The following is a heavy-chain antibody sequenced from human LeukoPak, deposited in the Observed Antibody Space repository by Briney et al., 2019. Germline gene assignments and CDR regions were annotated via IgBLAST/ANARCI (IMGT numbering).Heavy chain of an antibody. CDR2: IYYSGST. Sequence: SETLSLTCTVSGGSLSSSSYYWGWIRQPRGKGREWIGSIYYSGSTYYNPSLKSRVTISVDTSKNQFSLKLSSVTAADTAVYYCARLDTAMVPVYWGQGTLVTVSS. V-gene: IGHV4-39*01. CDR1: GGSLSSSSYY. CDR3: ARLDTAMVPVY. D-gene: IGHD5-18*01. J-gene: IGHJ4*02.